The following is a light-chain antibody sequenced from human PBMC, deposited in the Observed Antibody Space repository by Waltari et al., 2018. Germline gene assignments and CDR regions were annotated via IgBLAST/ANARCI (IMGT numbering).Light chain of an antibody. CDR1: QDVRGW. J-gene: IGKJ4*01. V-gene: IGKV1D-16*01. CDR2: AAS. Sequence: DVQMTQSPPSLSASVGDTITITCRASQDVRGWLAGHQQKPQKPPKSLIFAASTLTTGVSSRFSGSGSRTNFTLTITSLQPEDFGTYFCQQYNNFPLTFGGGTRVEIK. CDR3: QQYNNFPLT.